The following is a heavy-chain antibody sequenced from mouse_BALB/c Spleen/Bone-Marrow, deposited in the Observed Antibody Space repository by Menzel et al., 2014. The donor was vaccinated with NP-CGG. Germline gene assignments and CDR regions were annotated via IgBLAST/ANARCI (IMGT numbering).Heavy chain of an antibody. CDR3: ARGLLQYYYATDY. J-gene: IGHJ4*01. D-gene: IGHD2-3*01. Sequence: EVQGVESGAELVKPGASVKLSCTASGFNIKDTYMHWVKQRPEQGLEWIGRIDPANGNTKYDPKFQGKATITADTSSNTAYLQLSSLTSEDTAVYYCARGLLQYYYATDYWGQGTSVTVSS. CDR1: GFNIKDTY. CDR2: IDPANGNT. V-gene: IGHV14-3*02.